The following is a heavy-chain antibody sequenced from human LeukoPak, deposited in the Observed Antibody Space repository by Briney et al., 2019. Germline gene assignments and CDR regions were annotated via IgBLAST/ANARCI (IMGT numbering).Heavy chain of an antibody. V-gene: IGHV4-59*01. CDR1: GGSISSYY. CDR2: IYNSGST. D-gene: IGHD6-19*01. J-gene: IGHJ4*02. CDR3: GAESERWLVRS. Sequence: PSETLSLICTVSGGSISSYYWSWIRQPPGKGLEWIGYIYNSGSTNYNPSLKSRVTISIDTSKNQFSLKLSSVTAADTAVYYCGAESERWLVRSWGQGTLVTVSS.